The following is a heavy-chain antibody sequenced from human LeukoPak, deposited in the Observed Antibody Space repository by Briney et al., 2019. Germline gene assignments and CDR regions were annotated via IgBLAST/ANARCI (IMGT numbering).Heavy chain of an antibody. D-gene: IGHD1-20*01. CDR1: GDSVSSNSAI. CDR2: TYYRSKWYN. J-gene: IGHJ4*02. CDR3: VRGGAIRVTGMTPFDY. Sequence: SQTLSLTCAISGDSVSSNSAIWNWIRQSPSRGLEWLGRTYYRSKWYNDYAVSVKSRITINPDTSKNQFSLQLNSVTPEATTTYYCVRGGAIRVTGMTPFDYWGQGTLVTVSS. V-gene: IGHV6-1*01.